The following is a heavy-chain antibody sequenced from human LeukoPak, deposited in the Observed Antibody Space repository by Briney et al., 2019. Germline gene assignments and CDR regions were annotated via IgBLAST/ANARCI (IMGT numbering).Heavy chain of an antibody. CDR2: IYYPEST. Sequence: SETLSLTCKVSGGSIGSSGFYWGWIRQPPGKGLEWIGSIYYPESTHYNPSLESRVTISVDTSKYQVSLTLSSVTATDTAVYYCVRHVSSGWDYYNGLDIWGQGTTVTVSS. J-gene: IGHJ6*02. CDR1: GGSIGSSGFY. D-gene: IGHD6-19*01. V-gene: IGHV4-39*01. CDR3: VRHVSSGWDYYNGLDI.